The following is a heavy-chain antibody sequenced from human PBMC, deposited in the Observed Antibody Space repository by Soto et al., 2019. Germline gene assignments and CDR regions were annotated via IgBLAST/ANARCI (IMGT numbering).Heavy chain of an antibody. CDR2: INHSGST. D-gene: IGHD1-1*01. CDR3: ARGRTVTPTYYFDY. J-gene: IGHJ4*02. Sequence: SDTLYLACAVYGGSFSCYYWSWIRQPPGKGLEWIGEINHSGSTNYNPSLKSRVTISVDTSKNQFSLKLSSVTAADTAVYYCARGRTVTPTYYFDYWGQGTLVTVSS. CDR1: GGSFSCYY. V-gene: IGHV4-34*01.